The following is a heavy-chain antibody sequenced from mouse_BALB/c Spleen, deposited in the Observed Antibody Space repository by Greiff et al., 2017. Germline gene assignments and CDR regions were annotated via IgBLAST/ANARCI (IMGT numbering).Heavy chain of an antibody. V-gene: IGHV1-80*01. Sequence: QVQLQQSGAELVRPGSSVKISCKASGYAFSSYWMNWVKQRPGQGLEWIGQIYPGDGATNYNGKFKGKATLTADKSSSTAYMQLSSLTSEDSAVYFCARGGADGDYDAMDYWGQGTSVTVSS. CDR2: IYPGDGAT. D-gene: IGHD2-13*01. J-gene: IGHJ4*01. CDR3: ARGGADGDYDAMDY. CDR1: GYAFSSYW.